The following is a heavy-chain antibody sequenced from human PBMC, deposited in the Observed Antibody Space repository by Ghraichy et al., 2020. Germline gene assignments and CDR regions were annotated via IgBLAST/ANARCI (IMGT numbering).Heavy chain of an antibody. J-gene: IGHJ6*02. V-gene: IGHV4-34*01. D-gene: IGHD5-12*01. Sequence: SQTLSLTCAVYGGSFSGYYWSWIRQPPGKGLEWIGEINHSGSTNYNPSLKSRVTISVDTSKNQFSLKLSSVTAADTAVYYCARRRSYSGYDPPYYYGMDVWGQGTTGTVSS. CDR1: GGSFSGYY. CDR2: INHSGST. CDR3: ARRRSYSGYDPPYYYGMDV.